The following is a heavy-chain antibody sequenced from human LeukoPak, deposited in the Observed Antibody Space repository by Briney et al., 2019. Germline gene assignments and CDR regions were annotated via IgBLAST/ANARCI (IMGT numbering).Heavy chain of an antibody. Sequence: GESLKISCKGSGYSFTTNWIGWVRQMPGKGLERMGIIRPDDSDTRYSPSFQGQVTISADKSTSTAYLQWSSLKAPDTAMYYCTRARHGNCYWDYWGQGTLVTVSS. D-gene: IGHD1-7*01. V-gene: IGHV5-51*01. CDR3: TRARHGNCYWDY. CDR1: GYSFTTNW. CDR2: IRPDDSDT. J-gene: IGHJ4*02.